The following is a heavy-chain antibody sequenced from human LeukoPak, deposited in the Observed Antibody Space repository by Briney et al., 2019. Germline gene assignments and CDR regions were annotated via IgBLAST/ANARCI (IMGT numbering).Heavy chain of an antibody. V-gene: IGHV4-31*03. CDR2: IYYSGST. J-gene: IGHJ4*02. Sequence: SETLSLTCTVSGGSTSSGGYFWSWIRQHPGKGLEWIGYIYYSGSTYYNPSLKSRVTISKDTSKNQSSLKLSSVTAADTAVYYCARASVIPMGILDYWGQGTLVTVSS. CDR3: ARASVIPMGILDY. D-gene: IGHD3-16*02. CDR1: GGSTSSGGYF.